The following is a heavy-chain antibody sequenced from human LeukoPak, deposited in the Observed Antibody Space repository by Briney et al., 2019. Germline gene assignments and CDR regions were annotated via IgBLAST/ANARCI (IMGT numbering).Heavy chain of an antibody. V-gene: IGHV1-46*01. Sequence: GASVKVSCKASGYTFTSYYMHWVRQAPGQGLEWMGIINPSGGSTSYAQKFQGRVTMTRDTSISTAYMELNGLRSDDTAVYYCARGPGTRIVVSNEYFHHWGQGTLVTVSS. CDR2: INPSGGST. CDR1: GYTFTSYY. CDR3: ARGPGTRIVVSNEYFHH. D-gene: IGHD3-22*01. J-gene: IGHJ1*01.